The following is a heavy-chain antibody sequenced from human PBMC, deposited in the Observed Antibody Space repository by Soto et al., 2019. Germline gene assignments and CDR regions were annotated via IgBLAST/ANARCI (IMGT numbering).Heavy chain of an antibody. J-gene: IGHJ4*02. CDR1: GFTFSSYS. Sequence: PGGSLRLSCAASGFTFSSYSMNWVRQAPGKGLEWVSSISSSSSYIYYADSVKGRFTISRDNAKNSLYLQMNSLRAEDTAVYYCARSCISTSCYAHYWGQGTLVTVSS. CDR3: ARSCISTSCYAHY. V-gene: IGHV3-21*01. D-gene: IGHD2-2*01. CDR2: ISSSSSYI.